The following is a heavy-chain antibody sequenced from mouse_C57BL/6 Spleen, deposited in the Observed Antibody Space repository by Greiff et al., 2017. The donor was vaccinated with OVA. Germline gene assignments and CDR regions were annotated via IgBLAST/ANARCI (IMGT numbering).Heavy chain of an antibody. CDR2: IYPGDGDT. J-gene: IGHJ1*03. Sequence: VQLQQSGPELVKPGASVKISCKASGYAFSSSWMNWVKQRPGKGLEWIGRIYPGDGDTNYNGKFKGKATLTADKSSSTAYMQLSSLTSEDSAVYFCARSPYYGSSGYFDVWGTGTTVTVSS. V-gene: IGHV1-82*01. D-gene: IGHD1-1*01. CDR1: GYAFSSSW. CDR3: ARSPYYGSSGYFDV.